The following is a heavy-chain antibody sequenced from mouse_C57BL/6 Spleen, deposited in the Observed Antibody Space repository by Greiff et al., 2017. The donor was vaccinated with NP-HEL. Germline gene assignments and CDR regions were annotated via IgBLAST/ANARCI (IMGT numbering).Heavy chain of an antibody. CDR1: GYTFTSYW. Sequence: QVQLQQPGAELVKPGASVKLSCKASGYTFTSYWMHWVKQRPGQGLEWIGMIHPNSGSTNYNEKFKSKATLTVDKPSSTAYMQLSSLTSEESAVYYCAREEYYDSSYRAAMDYWGQGTSVTVAS. J-gene: IGHJ4*01. V-gene: IGHV1-64*01. CDR3: AREEYYDSSYRAAMDY. CDR2: IHPNSGST. D-gene: IGHD1-1*01.